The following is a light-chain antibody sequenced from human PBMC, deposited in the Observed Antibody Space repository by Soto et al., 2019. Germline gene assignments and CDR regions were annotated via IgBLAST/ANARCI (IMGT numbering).Light chain of an antibody. CDR3: QQSYSTPLT. Sequence: DIQMTQSPSSLSASVGDRVTITCRASQSIGSLLHWYQQKPGKAPKLLIYGASSLQSGVPPRFRGSGSGTDFTLTISSLQPEDCATYYCQQSYSTPLTFGGGTKVEIK. CDR2: GAS. J-gene: IGKJ4*01. V-gene: IGKV1-39*01. CDR1: QSIGSL.